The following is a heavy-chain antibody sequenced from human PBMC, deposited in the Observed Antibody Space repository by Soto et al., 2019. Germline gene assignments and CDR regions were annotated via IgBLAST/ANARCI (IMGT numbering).Heavy chain of an antibody. D-gene: IGHD1-26*01. Sequence: QVQLVQSGAEVKKPGASVKVSCKASGYTFTSYGISWVRQAHGQGLEWMARISAYTGNTHYAQTLQGRVTMTTDTSTSTAYMELRSLTSDDTPVHYCARMVGALVHCFDPWGQGTLGTVSS. CDR2: ISAYTGNT. CDR3: ARMVGALVHCFDP. CDR1: GYTFTSYG. J-gene: IGHJ5*01. V-gene: IGHV1-18*01.